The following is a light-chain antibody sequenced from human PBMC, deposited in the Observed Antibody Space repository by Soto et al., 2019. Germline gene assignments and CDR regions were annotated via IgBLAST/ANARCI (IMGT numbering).Light chain of an antibody. CDR2: DAT. Sequence: DIQMTQSPSSLSASVGDRVTMTCRASQSISSYLNWYQQRPGKAPNLLIYDATRLHSGVPPRFSGSGYGTDFTLTITSLQLEDFATYYCQQSDVSPRTFGQGTKVDIK. V-gene: IGKV1-39*01. J-gene: IGKJ1*01. CDR3: QQSDVSPRT. CDR1: QSISSY.